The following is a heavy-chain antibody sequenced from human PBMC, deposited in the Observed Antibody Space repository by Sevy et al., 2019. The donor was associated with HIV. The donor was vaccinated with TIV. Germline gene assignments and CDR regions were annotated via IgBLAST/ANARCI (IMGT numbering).Heavy chain of an antibody. V-gene: IGHV3-7*01. CDR1: GFTFSSYW. CDR2: IKQDGSEK. D-gene: IGHD3-3*01. Sequence: GGSLRLSCAASGFTFSSYWMSWVRQAPGKGLEWVANIKQDGSEKYYVDSVKGRFTISRDNAKNSLYLQMNGLRAEDTAVYYCARDLGGAYYDFWSGYLNDAFDIWGQGTMVTVSS. CDR3: ARDLGGAYYDFWSGYLNDAFDI. J-gene: IGHJ3*02.